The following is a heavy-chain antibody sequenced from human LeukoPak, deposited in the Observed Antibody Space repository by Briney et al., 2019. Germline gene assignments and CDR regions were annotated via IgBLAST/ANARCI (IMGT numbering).Heavy chain of an antibody. CDR1: GFTFDDYA. D-gene: IGHD2-2*01. V-gene: IGHV3-43D*03. CDR3: AKDSLRTVPKASFDS. Sequence: QPGGSLRLSCAASGFTFDDYAMHWVRQAPGKGLEWVSLISWDGGSTYYADSVKGRFTISRDNSKNSLYLQMNSLRAEDRAVYYCAKDSLRTVPKASFDSWGQGTLVTVSS. CDR2: ISWDGGST. J-gene: IGHJ4*02.